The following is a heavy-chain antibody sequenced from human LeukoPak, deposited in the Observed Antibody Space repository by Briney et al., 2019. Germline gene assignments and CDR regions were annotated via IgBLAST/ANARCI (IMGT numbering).Heavy chain of an antibody. CDR2: ISSSSSYI. CDR1: GFTFSSYS. Sequence: GGSLRLSCAASGFTFSSYSMNWVRQAPGKGLEWVSSISSSSSYIYYADSVKGRFTISRDNAKNSLYLQMNSLRAEDTAVYYCARGGWELGYYFDYWGQGTLVTVSS. V-gene: IGHV3-21*01. D-gene: IGHD1-26*01. CDR3: ARGGWELGYYFDY. J-gene: IGHJ4*02.